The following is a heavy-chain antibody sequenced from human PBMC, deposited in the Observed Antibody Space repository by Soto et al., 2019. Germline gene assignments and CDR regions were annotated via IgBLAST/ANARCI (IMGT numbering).Heavy chain of an antibody. Sequence: GGSLRLSCAASGFTFSSYAMHWVRQAPGKGLEWVAVISYDGSNKYYADSVKGRFTISRDNPKNTLYLQMNSLRAEDTAVYYCARGKGIAAAGPIYYWGQGTLVTVSS. CDR2: ISYDGSNK. D-gene: IGHD6-13*01. J-gene: IGHJ4*02. V-gene: IGHV3-30-3*01. CDR3: ARGKGIAAAGPIYY. CDR1: GFTFSSYA.